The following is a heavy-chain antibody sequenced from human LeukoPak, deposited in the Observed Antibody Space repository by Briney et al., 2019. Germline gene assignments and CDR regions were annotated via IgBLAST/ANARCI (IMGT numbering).Heavy chain of an antibody. D-gene: IGHD5-12*01. CDR2: INPSGGST. CDR3: GNSGHDLAFDI. V-gene: IGHV1-46*03. Sequence: GASVKVSCKASGYTFTSYYMHWVRQAPGQGLEWMGIINPSGGSTSYAQKFQGRVTMTRDTSTSTVYMELSSLRSEDTAVYYCGNSGHDLAFDIWGQGTMVTVSS. CDR1: GYTFTSYY. J-gene: IGHJ3*02.